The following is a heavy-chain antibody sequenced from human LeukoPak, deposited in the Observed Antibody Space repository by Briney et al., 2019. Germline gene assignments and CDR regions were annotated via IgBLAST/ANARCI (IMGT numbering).Heavy chain of an antibody. J-gene: IGHJ4*02. D-gene: IGHD1-26*01. CDR3: ARTSYYRYYFDY. CDR1: GYTFTSYA. V-gene: IGHV1-3*01. CDR2: INAGNGNT. Sequence: ASVKVSRKASGYTFTSYAMHWVRQAPGQRLEWMGWINAGNGNTKYSQKFQGRVTITRDTSASTAYMELSSLRSEDTAVYYCARTSYYRYYFDYWGQGTLVTVSS.